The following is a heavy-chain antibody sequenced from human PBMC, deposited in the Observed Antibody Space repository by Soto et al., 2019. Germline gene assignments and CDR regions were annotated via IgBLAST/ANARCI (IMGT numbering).Heavy chain of an antibody. CDR2: ISGSGGST. CDR3: AKDLFRLTIFGVVRGGYGMDV. Sequence: EVQLLESGGGLVQPGGSLRLSCAASGFTFSSYAMSWVRQAPGKGLEWVSAISGSGGSTYYADSVKGRFTISRDNSKNALYLQMNSLRAEDTAVYYCAKDLFRLTIFGVVRGGYGMDVWGQGTTVTVSS. V-gene: IGHV3-23*01. J-gene: IGHJ6*02. D-gene: IGHD3-3*01. CDR1: GFTFSSYA.